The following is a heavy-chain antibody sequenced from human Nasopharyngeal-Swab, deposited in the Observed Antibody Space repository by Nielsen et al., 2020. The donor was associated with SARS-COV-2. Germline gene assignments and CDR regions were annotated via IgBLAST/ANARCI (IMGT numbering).Heavy chain of an antibody. J-gene: IGHJ4*02. Sequence: GESLKISCAASGFTFNVYAMSWVRQAPGRGLVWVSGISDSGKRTDYADSVEGRFTISRDNSRNTLYLQMNSLRAEDTAAYYCAKDWVIDSWGQGTLVTVSS. V-gene: IGHV3-23*01. D-gene: IGHD2-21*01. CDR3: AKDWVIDS. CDR2: ISDSGKRT. CDR1: GFTFNVYA.